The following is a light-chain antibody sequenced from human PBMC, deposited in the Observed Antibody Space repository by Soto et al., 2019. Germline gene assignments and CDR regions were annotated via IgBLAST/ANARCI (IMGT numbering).Light chain of an antibody. Sequence: IQMTQSPSTMSGSVGDRVTITCRASQTISSWLAWYQQKPGKAPKLLIYAASSLQSGVPSRFSGSGSETDFTLTISSLQPEDFATYSCQQSYSTTWTCGQGTKVDIK. J-gene: IGKJ1*01. V-gene: IGKV1-39*01. CDR1: QTISSW. CDR3: QQSYSTTWT. CDR2: AAS.